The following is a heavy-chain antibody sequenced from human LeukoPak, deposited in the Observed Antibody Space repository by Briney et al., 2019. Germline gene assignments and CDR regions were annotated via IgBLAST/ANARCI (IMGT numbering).Heavy chain of an antibody. J-gene: IGHJ6*03. D-gene: IGHD3-10*01. Sequence: SETLSLTCSVSGGSITGYSWSWIRQTPGKGLEWIGYIYYNGDTHYNPSLNSRLSMSVDTPNKQFSLNLRSVTAADTAVYYCARGSITMVRGVIMYYYYYMDVWGKGTTVTISS. CDR1: GGSITGYS. V-gene: IGHV4-59*01. CDR2: IYYNGDT. CDR3: ARGSITMVRGVIMYYYYYMDV.